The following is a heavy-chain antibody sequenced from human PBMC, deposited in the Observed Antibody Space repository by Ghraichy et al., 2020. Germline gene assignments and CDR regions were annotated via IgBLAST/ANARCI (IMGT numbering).Heavy chain of an antibody. J-gene: IGHJ4*02. CDR3: TRGGPAVFDY. CDR1: GFTFSSYD. CDR2: IGTAGDT. D-gene: IGHD2-15*01. V-gene: IGHV3-13*01. Sequence: GESLNISCAASGFTFSSYDMHWVRQATGKGLEWVSAIGTAGDTYYPGSVKGRFTISRENAKNSLYLQMNSLRAGDTAVYYCTRGGPAVFDYWGQGTLVTVSS.